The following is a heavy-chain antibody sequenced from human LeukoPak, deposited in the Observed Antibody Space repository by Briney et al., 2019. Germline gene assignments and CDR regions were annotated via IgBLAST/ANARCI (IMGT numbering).Heavy chain of an antibody. CDR3: ARNYHPYYDSSGYPVS. V-gene: IGHV3-30*01. J-gene: IGHJ3*01. D-gene: IGHD3-22*01. CDR2: ISYDGSNK. Sequence: PGGSLRLSCAASGFTFSNSGMHWVRQAPGKGLEWVAVISYDGSNKYYAYSVKGRFTISRDNSKNTLYLQMNSLRAEDTAVYYCARNYHPYYDSSGYPVSWGQGTMGTVSS. CDR1: GFTFSNSG.